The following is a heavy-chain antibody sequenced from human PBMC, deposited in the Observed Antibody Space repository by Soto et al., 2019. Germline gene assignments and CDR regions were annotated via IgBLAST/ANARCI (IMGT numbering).Heavy chain of an antibody. CDR1: GFTFSSYS. J-gene: IGHJ4*02. CDR3: TRASRRDGYNYYDFDY. Sequence: GGSLRLSCAASGFTFSSYSMNWVRQAPGKGLEWVSSISSSSSYIYYADSVKGRFIISRDNAKNSLYLQMNSLRAEDTAVYYCTRASRRDGYNYYDFDYWGQGTLVTVSS. V-gene: IGHV3-21*01. D-gene: IGHD5-12*01. CDR2: ISSSSSYI.